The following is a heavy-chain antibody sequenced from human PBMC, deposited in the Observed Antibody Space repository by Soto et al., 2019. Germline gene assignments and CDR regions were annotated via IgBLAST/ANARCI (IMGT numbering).Heavy chain of an antibody. CDR2: IYPADSDT. CDR1: GYNFATSW. J-gene: IGHJ4*02. Sequence: PGESLKISCKGSGYNFATSWIGWVRQMPGKGLEWMGIIYPADSDTRYSPSFQGQVIISVDKSISTAYLQWSSLRAADTAMYFCARAYGKYFDYWGQGILVTVSS. D-gene: IGHD3-10*01. CDR3: ARAYGKYFDY. V-gene: IGHV5-51*01.